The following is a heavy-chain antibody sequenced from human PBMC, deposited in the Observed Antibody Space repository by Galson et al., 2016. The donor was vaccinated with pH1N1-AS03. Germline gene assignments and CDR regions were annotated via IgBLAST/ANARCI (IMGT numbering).Heavy chain of an antibody. V-gene: IGHV4-30-4*01. Sequence: TVSGGSISSADYYWSWIRQPPGKGLEWIGCIYYSGRTYYKPSLKNRVTISVDTSKNQFSLKLNSVTAADTAVYYCARGLTYHFGSGSVFWGQGTLVTVSS. J-gene: IGHJ4*02. CDR1: GGSISSADYY. D-gene: IGHD3-10*01. CDR2: IYYSGRT. CDR3: ARGLTYHFGSGSVF.